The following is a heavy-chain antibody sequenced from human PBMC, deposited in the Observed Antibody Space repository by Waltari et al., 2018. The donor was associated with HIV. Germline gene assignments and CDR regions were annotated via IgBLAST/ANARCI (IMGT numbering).Heavy chain of an antibody. J-gene: IGHJ5*02. V-gene: IGHV4-31*03. CDR1: GGSIRSGGYY. Sequence: CTVSGGSIRSGGYYWSWIRQHPGKGLEWIGYIYYSGSTYYNPSLKSRVTISVDTSKNQFSLKLSSVTAADTAVYYCARVLSAGGVRWFDPWGQGTLVTVSS. D-gene: IGHD3-16*01. CDR3: ARVLSAGGVRWFDP. CDR2: IYYSGST.